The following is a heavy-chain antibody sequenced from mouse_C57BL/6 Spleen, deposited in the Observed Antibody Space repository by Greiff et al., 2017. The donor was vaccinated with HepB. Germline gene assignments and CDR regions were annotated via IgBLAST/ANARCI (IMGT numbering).Heavy chain of an antibody. CDR1: GFTFSDYG. Sequence: EVQRVESGGGLVKPGGSLKLSCAASGFTFSDYGMHWVRQAPEKGLEWVAYISSGSSTIYYADTVKGRFTISRDNAKNTLFLQMTSLRSEDTAMYYCAKSTMVTTWYFDVWGTGTTVTVSS. D-gene: IGHD2-2*01. J-gene: IGHJ1*03. CDR2: ISSGSSTI. V-gene: IGHV5-17*01. CDR3: AKSTMVTTWYFDV.